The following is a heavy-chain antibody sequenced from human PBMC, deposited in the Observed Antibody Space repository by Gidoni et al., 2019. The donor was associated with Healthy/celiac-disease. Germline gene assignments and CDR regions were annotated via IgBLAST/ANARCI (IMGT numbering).Heavy chain of an antibody. Sequence: QVQLVESGGGVVQPGRSLRLSCAASGFPFSSYAMHWVRQAPGKGLEWVAVISYDGSNKYYADSVKGRFTISRDNSKNTLYLQMNSLRAEDTAVYYCARVPHSSGWYYFDYWGQGTLVTVSS. CDR3: ARVPHSSGWYYFDY. J-gene: IGHJ4*02. CDR2: ISYDGSNK. D-gene: IGHD6-19*01. V-gene: IGHV3-30-3*01. CDR1: GFPFSSYA.